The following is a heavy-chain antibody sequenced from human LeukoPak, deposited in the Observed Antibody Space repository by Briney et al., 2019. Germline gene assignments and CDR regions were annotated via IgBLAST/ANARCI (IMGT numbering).Heavy chain of an antibody. CDR2: IYYSGST. V-gene: IGHV4-39*07. D-gene: IGHD3-22*01. J-gene: IGHJ4*02. Sequence: NASETLSLTCTVSGGSISSRSYYWGWIRQPPGKGLEWIGSIYYSGSTYYHPSLKSRVTISVDTSKNQFSLKLSSVTAADTAVYYCARGRSRNYYDSSGYSFDYWGQGTLVTVSS. CDR1: GGSISSRSYY. CDR3: ARGRSRNYYDSSGYSFDY.